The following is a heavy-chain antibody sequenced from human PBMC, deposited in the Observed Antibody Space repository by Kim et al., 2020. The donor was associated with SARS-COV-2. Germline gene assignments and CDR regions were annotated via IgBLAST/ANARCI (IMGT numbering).Heavy chain of an antibody. V-gene: IGHV3-30*07. Sequence: SVKGRLTISRDNSKNTVYLKMNSLRAEDTAVYYCARDRDGYSYGSSGMDVWGQGTTVTVSS. D-gene: IGHD5-18*01. CDR3: ARDRDGYSYGSSGMDV. J-gene: IGHJ6*02.